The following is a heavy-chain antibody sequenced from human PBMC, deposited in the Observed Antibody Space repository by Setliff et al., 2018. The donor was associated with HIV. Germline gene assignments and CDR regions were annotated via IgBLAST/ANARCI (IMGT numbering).Heavy chain of an antibody. Sequence: SETLSLTCTVSGGSISGYHWNWLRQTPGKGLEWIGYIYTSRGTNYNHSLRTRVIISVDTSNQFSLKLSSVTAADAAVYYCARRIGAGNFDYWGQGTLVTVSS. CDR3: ARRIGAGNFDY. CDR1: GGSISGYH. CDR2: IYTSRGT. J-gene: IGHJ4*02. D-gene: IGHD3-16*01. V-gene: IGHV4-4*09.